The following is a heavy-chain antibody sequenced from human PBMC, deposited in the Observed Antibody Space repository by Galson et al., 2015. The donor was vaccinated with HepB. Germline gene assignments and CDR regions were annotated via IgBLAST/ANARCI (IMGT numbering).Heavy chain of an antibody. CDR3: ATVNLMYSSGWYDLGY. CDR1: GYSFTSYA. D-gene: IGHD6-19*01. J-gene: IGHJ4*02. CDR2: INAGNGNT. Sequence: SVKVSCKASGYSFTSYAMQWVRQAPGQGLEWMGWINAGNGNTQYSWKFQGRVTITRDTSASTAYMELSSPRREDTAVYYCATVNLMYSSGWYDLGYWGQGTLVTVSS. V-gene: IGHV1-3*01.